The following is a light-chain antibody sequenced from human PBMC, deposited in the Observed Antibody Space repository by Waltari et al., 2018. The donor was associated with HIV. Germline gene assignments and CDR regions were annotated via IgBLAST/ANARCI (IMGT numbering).Light chain of an antibody. J-gene: IGLJ2*01. CDR1: SSTIGYHY. CDR2: AND. Sequence: QSVLTPPPSASGTPGQRVTISCSGNSSTIGYHYVSWYQQLPGAGAKVFSYANDRRASGGTDRFSGSKSGTSASLAISGLRSEDQGDYDCATWDDSLNGRLFGGGTKQT. V-gene: IGLV1-47*01. CDR3: ATWDDSLNGRL.